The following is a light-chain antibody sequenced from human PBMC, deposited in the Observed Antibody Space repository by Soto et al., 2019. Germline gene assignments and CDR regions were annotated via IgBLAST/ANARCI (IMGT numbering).Light chain of an antibody. CDR1: QDISSF. J-gene: IGKJ1*01. Sequence: DIQMTQSPSSLAASVGDRVTITCQASQDISSFLNWYQHKPGKAPKLLISDASNLEAGVPSRFSGGGSGTDFTFTISSLQPEDFATYYCHQYDNLPRTFGQGTKVEIK. CDR3: HQYDNLPRT. V-gene: IGKV1-33*01. CDR2: DAS.